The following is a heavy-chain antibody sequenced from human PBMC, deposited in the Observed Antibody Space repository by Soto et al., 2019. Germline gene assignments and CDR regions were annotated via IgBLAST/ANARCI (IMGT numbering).Heavy chain of an antibody. CDR3: AREIRSGYYKYWYFDL. CDR1: GYTFTIYY. D-gene: IGHD3-3*01. V-gene: IGHV1-2*02. J-gene: IGHJ2*01. CDR2: INPDSGGT. Sequence: QVQLVQSGAEVKEPGASVKVSCKASGYTFTIYYIHWVRQAPGQGLEWMGWINPDSGGTKYAQKFQGGVTMTRDTSISTLYMELRRLRSDDTAVYYCAREIRSGYYKYWYFDLWGRGTLVTVSS.